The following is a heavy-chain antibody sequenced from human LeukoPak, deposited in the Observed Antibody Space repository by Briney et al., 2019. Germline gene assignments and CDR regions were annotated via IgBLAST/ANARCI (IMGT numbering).Heavy chain of an antibody. CDR3: ASLLTYFDY. CDR1: GVSISSSSYH. J-gene: IGHJ4*02. CDR2: IYYSGST. Sequence: SETLSLTCTVSGVSISSSSYHWGWIRQPPGKGLEWIASIYYSGSTYYSPSLKGRVTISVGTSKNQFSLKMSSVIAADTAVYYCASLLTYFDYWGQGTLVTVSS. D-gene: IGHD3-9*01. V-gene: IGHV4-39*01.